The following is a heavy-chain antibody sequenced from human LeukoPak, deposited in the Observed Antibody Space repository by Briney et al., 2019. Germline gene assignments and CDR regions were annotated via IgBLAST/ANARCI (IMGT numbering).Heavy chain of an antibody. CDR3: ARKKYYDSSGYEAGFDY. CDR1: GYSFTNYW. D-gene: IGHD3-22*01. CDR2: IYPGDTDT. V-gene: IGHV5-51*01. J-gene: IGHJ4*02. Sequence: GESLKISCKGSGYSFTNYWIGWVRQMPGKGLEWMGLIYPGDTDTRYSPPFQGQVTISADKSISTAYLQWSSLKASDTAMYYCARKKYYDSSGYEAGFDYWGQGTLVTVSS.